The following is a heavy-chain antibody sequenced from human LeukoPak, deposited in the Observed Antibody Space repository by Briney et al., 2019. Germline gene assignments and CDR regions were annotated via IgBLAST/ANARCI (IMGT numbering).Heavy chain of an antibody. CDR2: ISGCGGST. V-gene: IGHV3-23*01. CDR3: AKDGSGSFLYYFDY. Sequence: GGSLRLSCAASGFTFSSYAMSWVRQAPGKGLEWVSAISGCGGSTYYADSVKGRFTISRDNSKNTLYLQMNSLRAEDTAVYYCAKDGSGSFLYYFDYWGQGTLVTVSS. D-gene: IGHD3-10*01. J-gene: IGHJ4*02. CDR1: GFTFSSYA.